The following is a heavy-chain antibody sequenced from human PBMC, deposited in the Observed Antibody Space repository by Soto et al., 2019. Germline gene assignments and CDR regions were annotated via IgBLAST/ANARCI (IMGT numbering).Heavy chain of an antibody. CDR2: ISYDGSNT. V-gene: IGHV3-30-3*01. D-gene: IGHD3-3*01. CDR3: ARDRAWRFLEWSFDY. Sequence: GGSLRLSCAASGFTFNSYALHWVRQAPGKGLEWVAIISYDGSNTYYADSVKGRFTISRDNSKNTLYLQMNSLRAEDTAVYYCARDRAWRFLEWSFDYWGQGTLVTVSS. J-gene: IGHJ4*02. CDR1: GFTFNSYA.